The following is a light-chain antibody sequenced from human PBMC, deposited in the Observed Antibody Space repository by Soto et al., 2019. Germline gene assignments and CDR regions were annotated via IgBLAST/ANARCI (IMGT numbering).Light chain of an antibody. CDR1: KIGSKS. J-gene: IGLJ2*01. CDR3: QVWDSSSAL. V-gene: IGLV3-21*04. CDR2: YDS. Sequence: SYELTQPPSVSVAPGKTARITCGGNKIGSKSVHWYQQKPGQAPVLVIYYDSDRPSGIPERFSGSNSGNMATLTISRVEAGDEADYYCQVWDSSSALFGAGTKLT.